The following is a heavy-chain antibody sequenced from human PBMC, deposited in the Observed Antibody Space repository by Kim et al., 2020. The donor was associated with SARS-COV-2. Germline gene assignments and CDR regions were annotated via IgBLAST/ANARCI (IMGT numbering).Heavy chain of an antibody. V-gene: IGHV4-30-4*01. CDR1: GGSISSGDSY. J-gene: IGHJ5*02. Sequence: SETLSLTCTVSGGSISSGDSYWSWIRQPPGKGLEWVGYIYYSGSTYYHPSLKSRVSLSVDTPRNQFSLKLRSLTAADTAVYYCARGASYYCKNPSCPHRLVDLWGQGTLVTVSS. CDR2: IYYSGST. CDR3: ARGASYYCKNPSCPHRLVDL. D-gene: IGHD3-22*01.